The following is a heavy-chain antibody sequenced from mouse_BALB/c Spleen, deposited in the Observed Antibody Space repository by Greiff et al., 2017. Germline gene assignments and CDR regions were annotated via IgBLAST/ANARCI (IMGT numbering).Heavy chain of an antibody. Sequence: EVKLVESGPGLVKPSQSLSLTCSVTGYSITSGYYWNWIRQFPGNKLEWMGYISYDGSNNYNPSLKNRISITRDTSKNQFFLKLNSVTTEDTATYYCARHYRYAWFAYWGQGTLVTVSA. CDR3: ARHYRYAWFAY. CDR2: ISYDGSN. J-gene: IGHJ3*01. V-gene: IGHV3-6*02. D-gene: IGHD2-14*01. CDR1: GYSITSGYY.